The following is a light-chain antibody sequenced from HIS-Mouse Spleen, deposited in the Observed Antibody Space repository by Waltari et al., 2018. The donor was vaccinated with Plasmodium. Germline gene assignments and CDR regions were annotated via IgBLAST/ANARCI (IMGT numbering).Light chain of an antibody. J-gene: IGLJ3*02. V-gene: IGLV5-45*03. CDR3: MIWHSSAWV. CDR2: YKSDSDK. Sequence: QAVLTQPSSLSASPGASASLTCTLRSGINVGTYRISWYQQKPGSPPQYLLRYKSDSDKQQGLGVPSRFSGSKDASANAGILLISGLQSEDEADYYCMIWHSSAWVFGGGTKLTVL. CDR1: SGINVGTYR.